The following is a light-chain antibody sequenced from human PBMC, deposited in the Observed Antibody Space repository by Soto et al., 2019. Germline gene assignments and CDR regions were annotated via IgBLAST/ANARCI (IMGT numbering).Light chain of an antibody. CDR1: SSDVGGYNY. Sequence: QSALTQPASVSGSPGQSITISCTGTSSDVGGYNYVSWYQQHPGKAPKLMIYDVIHRPSGISNRFSGSKSGNTASLTISGLQAEDEADYYCSSYTGSSTVIFGGGTKLTVL. J-gene: IGLJ2*01. CDR2: DVI. V-gene: IGLV2-14*01. CDR3: SSYTGSSTVI.